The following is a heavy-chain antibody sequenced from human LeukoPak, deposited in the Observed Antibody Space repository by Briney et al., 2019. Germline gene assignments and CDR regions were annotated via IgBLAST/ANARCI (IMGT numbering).Heavy chain of an antibody. CDR3: AKDRRMMSPHYGMDV. V-gene: IGHV3-30*18. CDR1: GFTFISYG. Sequence: GGSLRLSCAASGFTFISYGIHWVRQAPGKGLEWVGYISYDGNYQYYVDSVKGRFTISRDNSKNTVYLQLNSLRAEDTAVYYCAKDRRMMSPHYGMDVWGQGTTVTVSS. D-gene: IGHD3-16*01. J-gene: IGHJ6*02. CDR2: ISYDGNYQ.